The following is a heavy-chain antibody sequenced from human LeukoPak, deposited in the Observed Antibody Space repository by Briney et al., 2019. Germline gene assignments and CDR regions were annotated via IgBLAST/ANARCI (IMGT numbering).Heavy chain of an antibody. V-gene: IGHV3-23*01. CDR3: AKELRYFDWLLSPPYYYGMDV. D-gene: IGHD3-9*01. J-gene: IGHJ6*02. CDR1: GFTFSSYA. CDR2: ISGSGGST. Sequence: GGSLRLSCAASGFTFSSYAMSWVRQAPGKGLEWVSAISGSGGSTYYADSVKGRFTISRDNSKNTLYLQMNSLRAEDTAVYYCAKELRYFDWLLSPPYYYGMDVWGQGTTVTVSS.